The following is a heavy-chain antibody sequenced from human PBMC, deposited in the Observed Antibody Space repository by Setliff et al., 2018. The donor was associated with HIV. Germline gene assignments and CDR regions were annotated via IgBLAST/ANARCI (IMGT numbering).Heavy chain of an antibody. CDR2: IYYSGNT. D-gene: IGHD1-1*01. Sequence: PSETLSLTCTVSGGSINSNSYYWGWVRQPPGKGLEWIGYIYYSGNTYYNPSLKSRVTISVDTSKNQFSLKLSSVTAADTAVYYRARDLGIPRSIDYWGQGALVTV. CDR3: ARDLGIPRSIDY. J-gene: IGHJ4*02. V-gene: IGHV4-39*07. CDR1: GGSINSNSYY.